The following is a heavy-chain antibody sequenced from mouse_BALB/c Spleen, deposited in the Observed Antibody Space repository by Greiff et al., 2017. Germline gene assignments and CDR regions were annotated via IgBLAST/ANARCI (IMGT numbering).Heavy chain of an antibody. CDR3: TRSLGKLGRAYAMDY. Sequence: VQLQQSGAELVKPGASVKLSCKASGYTFTSYYMYWVKQRPGQGLEWIGEINPSNGGTNFNEKFKSKATLTVDKSSSTAYMQLSSLTSEDSAVYYCTRSLGKLGRAYAMDYWGQGTSVTVSS. J-gene: IGHJ4*01. CDR1: GYTFTSYY. D-gene: IGHD4-1*01. V-gene: IGHV1S81*02. CDR2: INPSNGGT.